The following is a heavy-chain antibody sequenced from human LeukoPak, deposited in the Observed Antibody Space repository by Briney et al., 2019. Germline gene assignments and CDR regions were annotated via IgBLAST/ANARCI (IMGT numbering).Heavy chain of an antibody. CDR2: ISGSGGST. J-gene: IGHJ4*02. D-gene: IGHD3-3*01. CDR3: AKGPRGTALYDFWSGYYIGY. V-gene: IGHV3-23*01. CDR1: GFTFSSYA. Sequence: GGSLRLSCAASGFTFSSYAMSWVRQAPGKGLEWVSAISGSGGSTYYADSVKGRFTISRDNSKNTLYLQMNSLRAEDTAVYYCAKGPRGTALYDFWSGYYIGYWGQGTLVTVSS.